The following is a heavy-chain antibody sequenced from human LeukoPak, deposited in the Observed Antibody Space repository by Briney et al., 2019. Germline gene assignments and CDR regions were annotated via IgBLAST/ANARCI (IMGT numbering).Heavy chain of an antibody. D-gene: IGHD6-13*01. CDR1: GFTVRSNY. V-gene: IGHV3-53*01. CDR2: IYSDGTT. Sequence: PGGSLRLSCAVSGFTVRSNYMNWVRQAPGKGLEWVSVIYSDGTTYYADSVKGRFTISRDNAKNSLYLQMNSLRAEDTAVYYCARDLMGIAYRGAFYYWGQGTLVTVSS. CDR3: ARDLMGIAYRGAFYY. J-gene: IGHJ4*02.